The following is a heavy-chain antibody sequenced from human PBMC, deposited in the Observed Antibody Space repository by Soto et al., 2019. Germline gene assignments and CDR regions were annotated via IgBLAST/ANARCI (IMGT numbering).Heavy chain of an antibody. Sequence: GGSLRLSCAASGFPFSTYSMSWVRQAPGKGLEWISYISGSTLTTFYADSVKGRFTISRDTAQNSLYLQMNSLRDEDTAVYYCARSPQLVAPAATGFDSWGPGTMVTFSS. CDR3: ARSPQLVAPAATGFDS. D-gene: IGHD2-2*01. J-gene: IGHJ4*02. CDR2: ISGSTLTT. CDR1: GFPFSTYS. V-gene: IGHV3-48*02.